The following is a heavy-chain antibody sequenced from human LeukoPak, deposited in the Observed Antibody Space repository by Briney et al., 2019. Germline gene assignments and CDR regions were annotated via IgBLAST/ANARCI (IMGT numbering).Heavy chain of an antibody. D-gene: IGHD6-19*01. Sequence: SETLSLTCAVSGDSISSSHWWSWVRQSPGKGLEWIGEIYHSGNTNYNPSLKSRVAISLDKSSNPFSLRLTPVTAADTAVYYCARAISSGWYHFRINDYWGQGTLVTVSS. CDR3: ARAISSGWYHFRINDY. V-gene: IGHV4-4*02. J-gene: IGHJ4*02. CDR2: IYHSGNT. CDR1: GDSISSSHW.